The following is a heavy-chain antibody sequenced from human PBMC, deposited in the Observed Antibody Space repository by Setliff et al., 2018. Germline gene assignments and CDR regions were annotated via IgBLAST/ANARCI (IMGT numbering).Heavy chain of an antibody. CDR3: AKERYFDWFFEE. Sequence: PSETLSLTCTVSGGSITSGSFYWSWIRQSDGKRPEWIGRIHASGSPDYNPSLRGRVTMSLDPSANQFSLKLSSVTAADTARYYCAKERYFDWFFEEWGQGTLVTVLL. J-gene: IGHJ4*02. D-gene: IGHD3-9*01. V-gene: IGHV4-61*02. CDR1: GGSITSGSFY. CDR2: IHASGSP.